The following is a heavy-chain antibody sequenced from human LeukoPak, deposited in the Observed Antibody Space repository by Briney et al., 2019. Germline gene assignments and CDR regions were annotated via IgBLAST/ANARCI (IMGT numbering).Heavy chain of an antibody. J-gene: IGHJ3*02. CDR1: GFTFSSYA. CDR2: ISYDGSNK. V-gene: IGHV3-30-3*01. CDR3: ARRDDSSGTLGAFDI. D-gene: IGHD3-22*01. Sequence: GGSLRLSCAASGFTFSSYAMHWVRQAPVKGLEWVAVISYDGSNKYYADSVKGRFTISRDNSKNTLYLQMNSLRAEDTAVYYCARRDDSSGTLGAFDIWGQGTMVTVSS.